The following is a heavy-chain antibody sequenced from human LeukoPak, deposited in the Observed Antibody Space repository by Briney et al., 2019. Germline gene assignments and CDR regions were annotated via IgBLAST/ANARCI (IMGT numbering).Heavy chain of an antibody. CDR1: GFTFDDYA. J-gene: IGHJ3*02. CDR3: AKGVVYDSSGYALNDAFDI. CDR2: ISWNSGSI. Sequence: QAGGSLRLSCAASGFTFDDYAMHWVRQAPGKGLEWVSGISWNSGSIGYADSVKGRFTISRDNAKNSLYLQMNSLRAEDTALYYCAKGVVYDSSGYALNDAFDIWGQGTMVTVSS. V-gene: IGHV3-9*01. D-gene: IGHD3-22*01.